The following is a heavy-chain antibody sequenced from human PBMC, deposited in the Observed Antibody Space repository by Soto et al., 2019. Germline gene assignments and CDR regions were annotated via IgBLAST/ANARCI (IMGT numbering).Heavy chain of an antibody. Sequence: GESQKISCKRSGYSFTRYWIGWVRQMTGKGLEWMGIIYPGDSDTRYSPSFQGQVTISADKSISTAYLQWSSLKASDTAMYYCARLGNYYYYYMDVWGKGTTVTVTS. CDR3: ARLGNYYYYYMDV. CDR1: GYSFTRYW. CDR2: IYPGDSDT. V-gene: IGHV5-51*01. J-gene: IGHJ6*03.